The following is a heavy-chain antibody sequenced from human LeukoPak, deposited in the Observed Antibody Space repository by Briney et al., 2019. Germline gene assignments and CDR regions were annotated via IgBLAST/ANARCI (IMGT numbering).Heavy chain of an antibody. CDR1: GFSFSSYV. D-gene: IGHD6-19*01. J-gene: IGHJ4*02. Sequence: PGGSLRLSCVASGFSFSSYVMNWVRQAPGTGLEWVSAISGNGGSTYDADSVKGRFTISRDNSKNTLYLQMNSLRGEDTAVYYCAKDARRSGSGWSYFDYWGQGTLVTVSS. V-gene: IGHV3-23*01. CDR3: AKDARRSGSGWSYFDY. CDR2: ISGNGGST.